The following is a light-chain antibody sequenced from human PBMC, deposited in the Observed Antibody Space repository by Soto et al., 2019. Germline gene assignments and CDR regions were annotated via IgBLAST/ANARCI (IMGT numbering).Light chain of an antibody. J-gene: IGKJ1*01. CDR1: QDIGVY. CDR2: TAS. CDR3: LQHNSFPRT. Sequence: DIHMTQSASAMSESVGDRVTITCRASQDIGVYLGWFQQKEGKVPKRLIYTASSLQSGVPSRFSGSGYGTEFNLTISSLQTEDFATYYCLQHNSFPRTFGQGTKVDI. V-gene: IGKV1-17*03.